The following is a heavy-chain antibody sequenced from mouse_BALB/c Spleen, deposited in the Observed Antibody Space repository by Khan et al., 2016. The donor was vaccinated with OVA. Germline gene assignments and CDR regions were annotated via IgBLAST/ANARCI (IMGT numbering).Heavy chain of an antibody. CDR3: ARREDI. CDR1: GFSLTSYG. D-gene: IGHD1-3*01. CDR2: IWAGGST. V-gene: IGHV2-9*02. J-gene: IGHJ2*01. Sequence: QVQLKQSGPGLVAPSQSLSITCTVSGFSLTSYGVHWVRQPSGKGLEWLGVIWAGGSTNYNSALMSRLSNSKDNSKSQVFLKMNSLQTDDTAMYYCARREDIWGQGTTLTVSS.